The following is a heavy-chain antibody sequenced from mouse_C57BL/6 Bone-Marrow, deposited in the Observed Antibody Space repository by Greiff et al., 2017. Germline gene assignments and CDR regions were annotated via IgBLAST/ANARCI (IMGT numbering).Heavy chain of an antibody. CDR1: GFTFSSYA. D-gene: IGHD2-4*01. CDR3: TGLRRAWFAY. Sequence: EVKLQESGEGLVKPGGSLKLSCAASGFTFSSYAMSWVRQTPEKRLEWVAYISSGGDYIYYADTVKGRFTISRDNARNTLYLQMSSLKSEDTAMYYCTGLRRAWFAYWGQGTLVTVSA. J-gene: IGHJ3*01. V-gene: IGHV5-9-1*02. CDR2: ISSGGDYI.